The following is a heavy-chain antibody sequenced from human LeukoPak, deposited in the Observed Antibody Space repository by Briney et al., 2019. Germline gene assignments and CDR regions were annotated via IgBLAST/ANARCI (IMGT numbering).Heavy chain of an antibody. CDR1: GYTFINYG. J-gene: IGHJ4*02. CDR3: ARHSGSGWQALGY. CDR2: TSYNGNT. Sequence: ASVKVSCKASGYTFINYGISWVRQVPGLGLEWMGWTSYNGNTNYAQKFQDRVTMTTDTSTTTAYMELRSLESDDTALYYCARHSGSGWQALGYWGQGTLVTVSS. V-gene: IGHV1-18*04. D-gene: IGHD6-19*01.